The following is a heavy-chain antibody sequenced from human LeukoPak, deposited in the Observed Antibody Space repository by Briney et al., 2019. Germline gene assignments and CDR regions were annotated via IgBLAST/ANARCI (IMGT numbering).Heavy chain of an antibody. J-gene: IGHJ4*02. Sequence: GGSLRLSCAASGFTFSTYWVNWVRQAPGKGLEWVAVINQDGSEKYYVDSVKGRFTISRDNAKNSLYLQMNSLRAEDTAVYYCARDFRNAGDYWGQGTLVTVSS. V-gene: IGHV3-7*01. D-gene: IGHD1-14*01. CDR1: GFTFSTYW. CDR2: INQDGSEK. CDR3: ARDFRNAGDY.